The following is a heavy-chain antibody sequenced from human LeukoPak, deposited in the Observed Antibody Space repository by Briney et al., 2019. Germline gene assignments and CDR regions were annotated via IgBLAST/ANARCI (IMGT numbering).Heavy chain of an antibody. J-gene: IGHJ4*02. CDR2: ISYDGSNK. D-gene: IGHD2-15*01. CDR3: ARGLGYCSGGSCYTDY. CDR1: GFTFSSYE. Sequence: GGSLRLSCAASGFTFSSYEMNWVRQAPGKGLEWVAVISYDGSNKYYADSVKGRFTISRDNSKNTLYLQMNSLRAEDTAVYYCARGLGYCSGGSCYTDYWGQGTLVTVSS. V-gene: IGHV3-30*04.